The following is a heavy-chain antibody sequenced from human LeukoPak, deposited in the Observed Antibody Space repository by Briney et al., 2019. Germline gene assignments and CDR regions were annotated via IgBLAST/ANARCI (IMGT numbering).Heavy chain of an antibody. CDR2: IYYTGNT. Sequence: SETLSLTCTVSGGSLSSGDYYWSWIRQPPGKGLEWNGHIYYTGNTHYNPALMNQVSISVDTSKNQFSLKLSSVTAADTAVYYCDSTIPAAMAQAFDIWGQGTMVTVSS. CDR3: DSTIPAAMAQAFDI. CDR1: GGSLSSGDYY. J-gene: IGHJ3*02. D-gene: IGHD2-2*01. V-gene: IGHV4-30-4*08.